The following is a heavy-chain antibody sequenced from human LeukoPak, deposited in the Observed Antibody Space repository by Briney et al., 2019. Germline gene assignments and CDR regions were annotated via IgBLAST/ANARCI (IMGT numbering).Heavy chain of an antibody. CDR2: VNPNSGVT. CDR1: GNTFTDYY. V-gene: IGHV1-2*02. Sequence: GAEVKQPGDSVKVSCKASGNTFTDYYIHWVRQAPGQGLEWMGWVNPNSGVTKYAQKFQGRVTMTGEMYSITSYMELSRLRSDDTAVYYCARGALAGLDFSALPFYNWFDPWGPGTLVTVSS. CDR3: ARGALAGLDFSALPFYNWFDP. D-gene: IGHD2-15*01. J-gene: IGHJ5*02.